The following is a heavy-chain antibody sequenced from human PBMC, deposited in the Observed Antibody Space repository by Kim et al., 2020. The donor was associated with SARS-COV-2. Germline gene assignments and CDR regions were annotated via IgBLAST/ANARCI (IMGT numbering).Heavy chain of an antibody. J-gene: IGHJ4*02. D-gene: IGHD4-4*01. Sequence: KYHADSVRGRFTISRDNDKNSLFLQMNSLRAEDTAVYYCARGPNYRPFDYWGQGTLVTVSS. V-gene: IGHV3-48*03. CDR2: K. CDR3: ARGPNYRPFDY.